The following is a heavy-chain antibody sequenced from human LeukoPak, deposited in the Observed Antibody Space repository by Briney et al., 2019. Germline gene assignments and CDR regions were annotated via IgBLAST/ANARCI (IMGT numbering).Heavy chain of an antibody. V-gene: IGHV4-59*01. CDR2: GHYTGNS. J-gene: IGHJ4*02. D-gene: IGHD4-17*01. CDR3: ASWGAVTTISSHYFDY. Sequence: SETLSLTCTVSGASISSFYWSWIRLPPGKGLEWIGFGHYTGNSNYNPSLKSRVTISVDTSKNQFSLKLSSVTAADTAVYYCASWGAVTTISSHYFDYWGQGTLVTVSS. CDR1: GASISSFY.